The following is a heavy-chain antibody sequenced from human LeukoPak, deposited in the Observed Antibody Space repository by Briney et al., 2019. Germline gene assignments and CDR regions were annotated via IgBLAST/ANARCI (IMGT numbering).Heavy chain of an antibody. Sequence: PGGSLRLSCAASGFTFSSYAMSWVRQAPGKGLEWVSAIRGSGGSTYYADSVKGRFTISRDNSKNTLYLQMNSLRAEDTAVYYCAKVSGIAAAGTLGYWGQGTLVTVSS. V-gene: IGHV3-23*01. CDR1: GFTFSSYA. D-gene: IGHD6-13*01. CDR2: IRGSGGST. J-gene: IGHJ4*02. CDR3: AKVSGIAAAGTLGY.